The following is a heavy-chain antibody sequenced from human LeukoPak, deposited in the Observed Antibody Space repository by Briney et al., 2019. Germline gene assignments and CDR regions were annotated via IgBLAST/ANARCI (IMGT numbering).Heavy chain of an antibody. J-gene: IGHJ4*02. CDR1: GFTFSSYA. D-gene: IGHD3-22*01. CDR3: AKKGVASSGPSHFDY. Sequence: GGSLRLSCAASGFTFSSYAMSWVRQAPGKGLEWVSAISSSGGSTYYADSVKGRFTISRDNSKNTLYLQMNSLRAEDTAVYYCAKKGVASSGPSHFDYWGQGTLVTVSS. CDR2: ISSSGGST. V-gene: IGHV3-23*01.